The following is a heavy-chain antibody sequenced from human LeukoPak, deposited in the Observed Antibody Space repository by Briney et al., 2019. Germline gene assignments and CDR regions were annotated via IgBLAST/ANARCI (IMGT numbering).Heavy chain of an antibody. CDR1: GFTVSSDY. V-gene: IGHV3-53*01. CDR2: IYSGGST. CDR3: AKSGFYCGGDCYARNDYYYYGMDV. Sequence: GGSLRLSCAASGFTVSSDYMSWVRQAPGKGLEWVSVIYSGGSTYYADSVKGRFTISRDNSKNTLYLQMNSLRAEDTAVYYCAKSGFYCGGDCYARNDYYYYGMDVWGQGTTVTVSS. D-gene: IGHD2-21*02. J-gene: IGHJ6*02.